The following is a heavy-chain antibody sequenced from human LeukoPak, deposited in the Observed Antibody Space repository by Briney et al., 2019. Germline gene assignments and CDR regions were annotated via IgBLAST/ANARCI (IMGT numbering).Heavy chain of an antibody. Sequence: SETLSLTCTVSGGSISSYYWSWIRQPPGKGLEWIGYIYYSGSTNYNPSLKSRVPISVDTSKNQFSLKLSSLSAADTAVYYCARDKTGSEGIIDYWGQGTLVTVSS. CDR2: IYYSGST. J-gene: IGHJ4*02. CDR1: GGSISSYY. D-gene: IGHD3-10*01. CDR3: ARDKTGSEGIIDY. V-gene: IGHV4-59*01.